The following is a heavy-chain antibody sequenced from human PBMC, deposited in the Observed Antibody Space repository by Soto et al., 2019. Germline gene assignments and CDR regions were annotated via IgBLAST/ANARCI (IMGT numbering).Heavy chain of an antibody. D-gene: IGHD5-18*01. CDR3: ARATAPLGYSYCMDV. J-gene: IGHJ6*01. Sequence: SVKVYFKAYGGPFSSYAISLVRQAPGQGLEWMGGIIPIFGTANYAQKFQGRVTITADESTSTAYMELSSLRSEDTAVYYCARATAPLGYSYCMDVWGQGTTVTVSS. CDR1: GGPFSSYA. CDR2: IIPIFGTA. V-gene: IGHV1-69*13.